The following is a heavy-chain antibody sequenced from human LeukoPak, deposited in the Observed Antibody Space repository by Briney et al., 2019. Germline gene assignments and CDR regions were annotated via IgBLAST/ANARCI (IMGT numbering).Heavy chain of an antibody. CDR3: ARDGQDSGHWGTHYYYYYMDV. J-gene: IGHJ6*03. CDR2: IYYSGNT. Sequence: PSETLSLTCTVSGVSISSSNSYWGWIRQPPGKGLEWIGSIYYSGNTYYNASLKSQVSISIDTSKNQFSLKLTSVTAADTAVYYCARDGQDSGHWGTHYYYYYMDVWGKGTTVTISS. CDR1: GVSISSSNSY. D-gene: IGHD5-12*01. V-gene: IGHV4-39*02.